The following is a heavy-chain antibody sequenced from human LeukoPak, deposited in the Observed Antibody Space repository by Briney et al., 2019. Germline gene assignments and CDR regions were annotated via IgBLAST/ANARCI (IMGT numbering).Heavy chain of an antibody. J-gene: IGHJ4*02. CDR1: GGSISSYY. Sequence: SETLSLTCTVSGGSISSYYWSWIRQPPGKGLEWIGYIYYSGSTNYNPSLKSRVTISVDTSKNQFSLKLSSVTAADTAVYYCAAGSESYDSRGYSYYFDYWGQGTLVTVSS. V-gene: IGHV4-59*01. D-gene: IGHD3-22*01. CDR3: AAGSESYDSRGYSYYFDY. CDR2: IYYSGST.